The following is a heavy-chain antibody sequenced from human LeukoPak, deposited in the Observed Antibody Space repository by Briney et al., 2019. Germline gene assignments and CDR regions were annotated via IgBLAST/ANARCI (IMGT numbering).Heavy chain of an antibody. V-gene: IGHV3-74*01. CDR1: GFTFSSYW. Sequence: GGSLRLSCAASGFTFSSYWMHWVRQAPGKGLVWVSCINSDGSSTSYADSVKGRFTISRDNAKNTLYLQMNSLRAEDTAVYYCARASDEGSSWYQYFDYWGQGTLVTVSS. D-gene: IGHD6-13*01. J-gene: IGHJ4*02. CDR3: ARASDEGSSWYQYFDY. CDR2: INSDGSST.